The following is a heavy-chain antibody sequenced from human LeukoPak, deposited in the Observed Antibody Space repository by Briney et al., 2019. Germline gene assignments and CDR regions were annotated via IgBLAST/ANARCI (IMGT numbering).Heavy chain of an antibody. D-gene: IGHD1-26*01. CDR3: ARHQWELGAFDI. CDR2: VYHSGST. Sequence: SETLSLTCAVSGYSISSGYYWGWIRQPPGKGLEWIGSVYHSGSTYYNPSLKSRVTMSVDTSKNQFSLKLSSVTAADTAVYYCARHQWELGAFDIWGQGAMVTVFS. J-gene: IGHJ3*02. CDR1: GYSISSGYY. V-gene: IGHV4-38-2*01.